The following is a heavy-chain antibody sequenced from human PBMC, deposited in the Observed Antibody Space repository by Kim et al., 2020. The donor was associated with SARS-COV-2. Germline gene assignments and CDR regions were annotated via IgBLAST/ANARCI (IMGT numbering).Heavy chain of an antibody. J-gene: IGHJ4*02. D-gene: IGHD4-17*01. Sequence: SVKVSCKASGGTFSSYAISWVRQAPGQGLEWMGGIIPIFGTANYAQKFQGRVTITADESTSTAYMELSSLRSEDTAVYYCARDYGGNSVVPLGYWGQGTLVTVSS. CDR1: GGTFSSYA. CDR3: ARDYGGNSVVPLGY. V-gene: IGHV1-69*13. CDR2: IIPIFGTA.